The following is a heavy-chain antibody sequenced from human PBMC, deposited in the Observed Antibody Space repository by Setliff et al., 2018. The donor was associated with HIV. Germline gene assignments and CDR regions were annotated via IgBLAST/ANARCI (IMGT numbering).Heavy chain of an antibody. V-gene: IGHV1-69*06. CDR2: IIPIFGTA. Sequence: KVSCKASGGTFSSYAISWVRQAPGQGLEWMGRIIPIFGTANYAQKFQGRVTITADKSTSTAYMELSSLRSDDTAVYYCARVATTVISLGDYYYYMDVWGKGTTVTVSS. CDR1: GGTFSSYA. D-gene: IGHD4-17*01. J-gene: IGHJ6*03. CDR3: ARVATTVISLGDYYYYMDV.